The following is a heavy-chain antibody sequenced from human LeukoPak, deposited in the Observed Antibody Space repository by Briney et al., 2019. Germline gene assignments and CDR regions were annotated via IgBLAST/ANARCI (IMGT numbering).Heavy chain of an antibody. CDR3: ARDFSARYCSSTSCSSPHAFDI. V-gene: IGHV4-30-2*01. CDR1: GGSISSGGYY. D-gene: IGHD2-2*01. CDR2: IYHSGST. Sequence: SQTLSLTCTVSGGSISSGGYYWSWIRQPPGKGLEWIGYIYHSGSTYYNPSPKSRVTISVDRSKNQFSLKLSSVTAADTAVYYCARDFSARYCSSTSCSSPHAFDIWGQGTMVTVSS. J-gene: IGHJ3*02.